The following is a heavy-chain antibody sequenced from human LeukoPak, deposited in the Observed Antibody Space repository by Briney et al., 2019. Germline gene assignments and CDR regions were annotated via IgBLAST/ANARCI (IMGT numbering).Heavy chain of an antibody. CDR3: ARAITMVRGYGMDV. CDR2: ISYSGST. J-gene: IGHJ6*02. CDR1: GGSISSYY. Sequence: SETLSLTCTVSGGSISSYYWSWIRRPPGKGLEWLGYISYSGSTKYNPSLKSRVTISVDTSKNQFSLKLSSVTAADTAVYYCARAITMVRGYGMDVWGQGTTVTVSS. D-gene: IGHD3-10*01. V-gene: IGHV4-59*01.